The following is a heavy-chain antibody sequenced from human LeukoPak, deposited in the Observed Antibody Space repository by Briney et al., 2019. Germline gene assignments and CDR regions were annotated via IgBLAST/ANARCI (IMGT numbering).Heavy chain of an antibody. D-gene: IGHD5-12*01. J-gene: IGHJ4*02. V-gene: IGHV3-7*01. CDR2: IKQDGSEK. Sequence: QPGGSLRLSCAASGFTFSSYWMSWVRQAPGKGLEWVANIKQDGSEKYYVDSVKGRFTVSRDSAKNSLYLQMNSLRAEDTAVYYCARIIVRGYSYNWDYWGQGTLVTVSS. CDR3: ARIIVRGYSYNWDY. CDR1: GFTFSSYW.